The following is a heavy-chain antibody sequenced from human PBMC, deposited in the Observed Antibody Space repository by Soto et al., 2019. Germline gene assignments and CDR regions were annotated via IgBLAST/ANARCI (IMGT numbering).Heavy chain of an antibody. V-gene: IGHV1-69*06. CDR2: IIPIFGTA. J-gene: IGHJ6*02. D-gene: IGHD3-3*01. Sequence: QVQLVQSGAEVKKPGSSVKVSCKASGGTFSSYAISWVRQAPGQGLEWMGGIIPIFGTANYAQKFQGRVTITADKATSTAYMELSSLRSEDTAVYYCARASEWLPSYYYYYGMDVWGQGTTVTVSS. CDR3: ARASEWLPSYYYYYGMDV. CDR1: GGTFSSYA.